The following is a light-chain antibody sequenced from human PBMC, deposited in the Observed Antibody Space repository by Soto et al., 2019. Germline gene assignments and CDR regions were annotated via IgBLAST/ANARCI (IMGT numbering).Light chain of an antibody. CDR1: ESVSRN. Sequence: EVVMTQSPATLSVSPGERATLSCRASESVSRNLAWYQQKPGQAPRLLIYDASNRATGIPARFSGSGSGTDFTLTISSLEPEDFALYYCQQHINWPLTFGGGTKVDI. V-gene: IGKV3-11*01. CDR3: QQHINWPLT. J-gene: IGKJ4*01. CDR2: DAS.